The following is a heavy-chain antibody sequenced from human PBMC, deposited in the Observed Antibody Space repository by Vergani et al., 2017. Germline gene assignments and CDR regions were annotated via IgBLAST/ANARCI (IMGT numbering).Heavy chain of an antibody. CDR3: VRDQVTMLRGSDALDI. V-gene: IGHV3-11*01. CDR1: GFTFSDYY. J-gene: IGHJ3*02. Sequence: QVQLVESGGGLVKPGGSLRLSCAASGFTFSDYYMSWIRQAPGKGLEWVSYISSSGSTIYYADSVKGRFTISRDDSKSIAYLQMNNLQTEDTAMYYCVRDQVTMLRGSDALDIWGQGTMVTVSS. D-gene: IGHD3-10*01. CDR2: ISSSGSTI.